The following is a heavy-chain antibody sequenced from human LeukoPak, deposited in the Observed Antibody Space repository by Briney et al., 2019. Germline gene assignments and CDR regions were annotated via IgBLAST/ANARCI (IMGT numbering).Heavy chain of an antibody. D-gene: IGHD3-22*01. J-gene: IGHJ4*02. Sequence: RGSLRLSCAVSGITLSNYGMSWVRQAPGKGLEWVAGISDSGGRTNYADSVKGRFTISRDNPKNTLYLQMNSLRAEDTAMYFCAKRGVVIRVILVGFHKEAYYFDSWGQGALVTVSS. CDR1: GITLSNYG. V-gene: IGHV3-23*01. CDR3: AKRGVVIRVILVGFHKEAYYFDS. CDR2: ISDSGGRT.